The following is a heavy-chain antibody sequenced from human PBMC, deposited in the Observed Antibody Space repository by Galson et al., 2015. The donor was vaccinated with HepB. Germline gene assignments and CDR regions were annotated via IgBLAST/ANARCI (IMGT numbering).Heavy chain of an antibody. J-gene: IGHJ4*02. CDR1: GFTFSNYV. D-gene: IGHD3-3*01. CDR3: ARVRSPYYDFWSGPGC. Sequence: SLRLSCAASGFTFSNYVMHWVRQAPGKGPEWVAVIWYDGRNKYYADSVRGRFTISRDNSKNTLYLQMDSLRAEDTAVYYCARVRSPYYDFWSGPGCWGQGTLVTVSS. V-gene: IGHV3-33*01. CDR2: IWYDGRNK.